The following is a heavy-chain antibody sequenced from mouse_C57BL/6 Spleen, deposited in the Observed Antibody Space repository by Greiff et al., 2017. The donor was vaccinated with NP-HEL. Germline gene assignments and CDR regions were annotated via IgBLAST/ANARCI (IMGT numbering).Heavy chain of an antibody. CDR2: IRSKSNNYAT. J-gene: IGHJ4*01. Sequence: EVQLVESGGGLVQPKGSLKLSCAASGFSFNTYAMNWVRQAPGKGLEWVARIRSKSNNYATYYADSVKDRFTISRDDSESMLYLQMNNLKTEDTAMYYCVRHQYYYPAMDYWGQGTSVTVSS. CDR1: GFSFNTYA. CDR3: VRHQYYYPAMDY. D-gene: IGHD1-1*01. V-gene: IGHV10-1*01.